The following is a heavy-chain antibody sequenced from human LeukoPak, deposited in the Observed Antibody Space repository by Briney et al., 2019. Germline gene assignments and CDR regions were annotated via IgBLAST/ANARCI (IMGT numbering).Heavy chain of an antibody. J-gene: IGHJ4*02. V-gene: IGHV3-48*03. Sequence: GGSLRLSCATSGFTFSSYEMNWVRQAPGKGLEWVSYIRSSGGTIYYADSVKGRFTISRDDAKSPLYLQMNSLRAEDTAVYYCARRLDYWGQGTLVTVSS. CDR1: GFTFSSYE. CDR2: IRSSGGTI. CDR3: ARRLDY.